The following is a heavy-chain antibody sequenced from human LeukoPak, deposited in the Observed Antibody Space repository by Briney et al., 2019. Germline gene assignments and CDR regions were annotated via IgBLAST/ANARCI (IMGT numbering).Heavy chain of an antibody. CDR1: GFTFDDYT. D-gene: IGHD3-9*01. CDR2: ISGSGGST. CDR3: EGYDILTGPEAFDI. J-gene: IGHJ3*02. V-gene: IGHV3-23*01. Sequence: PGGSLRLSCAASGFTFDDYTMHWVRQAPGKGLEWVSAISGSGGSTYYADSVKGRFTISRDNAKNSLYLQMNSLRAEDTAIYYCEGYDILTGPEAFDIWGQGTVVTVSS.